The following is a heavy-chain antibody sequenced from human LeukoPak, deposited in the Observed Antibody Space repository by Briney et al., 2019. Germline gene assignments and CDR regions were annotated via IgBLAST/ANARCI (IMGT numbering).Heavy chain of an antibody. D-gene: IGHD3-22*01. CDR3: AKESYYDSSEGYYFDY. CDR2: ISWDGGST. CDR1: GFTFDDYA. Sequence: PGGSLRLSCAASGFTFDDYAMHWVRQAPGKGLEWVSLISWDGGSTYYADSVKGRFTISRDNSKNSLYLQMNSLRAEDTALYYCAKESYYDSSEGYYFDYWGQGTLVTVSP. J-gene: IGHJ4*02. V-gene: IGHV3-43D*04.